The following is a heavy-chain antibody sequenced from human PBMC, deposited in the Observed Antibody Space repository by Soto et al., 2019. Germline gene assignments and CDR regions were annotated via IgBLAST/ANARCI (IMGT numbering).Heavy chain of an antibody. D-gene: IGHD3-16*01. V-gene: IGHV3-33*01. CDR1: GFTFSTYG. J-gene: IGHJ4*02. CDR3: ARAVGPFDY. CDR2: IWYDGSNK. Sequence: QVPLVESGGDVVQPGRSLRLSCAASGFTFSTYGMHWVRQAPGKGLEWVAVIWYDGSNKYYADSVKGRFTISRDNSKNTLYLQMNSLRAEDTAAYYCARAVGPFDYWGQGTLVTVSS.